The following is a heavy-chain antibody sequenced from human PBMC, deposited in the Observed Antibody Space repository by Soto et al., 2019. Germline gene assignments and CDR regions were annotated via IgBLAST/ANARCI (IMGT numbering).Heavy chain of an antibody. Sequence: ASVKVSCKASGYTFRGYYMHWVRQAPGQGLEWLGWINPKSGDTKYSQNFQDRVTMTRDTSISTAYMELSRTTSDHTAVYYCSRMDTTMALDYWGQGTLVTVSS. V-gene: IGHV1-2*02. CDR3: SRMDTTMALDY. CDR1: GYTFRGYY. J-gene: IGHJ4*02. CDR2: INPKSGDT. D-gene: IGHD5-18*01.